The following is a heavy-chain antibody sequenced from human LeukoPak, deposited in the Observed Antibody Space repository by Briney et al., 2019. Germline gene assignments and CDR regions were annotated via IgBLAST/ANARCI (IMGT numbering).Heavy chain of an antibody. CDR3: ATYSSGSKRGPFDY. CDR2: INPNSGGT. J-gene: IGHJ4*02. Sequence: ASVKVSCKASAYTFTGYYMHLVRQAPGQGLEWMGWINPNSGGTNYAQKFQGRVTMTRDTSISTAYMELSRLRSDDTAVYYCATYSSGSKRGPFDYWGQGTLVTVSS. V-gene: IGHV1-2*02. D-gene: IGHD6-19*01. CDR1: AYTFTGYY.